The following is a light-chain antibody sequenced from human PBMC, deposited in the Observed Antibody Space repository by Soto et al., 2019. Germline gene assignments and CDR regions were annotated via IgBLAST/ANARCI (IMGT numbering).Light chain of an antibody. Sequence: DIQMTQSPSTLSASVGDRVTITCRASQSISSWVAWYQQKPGKAPKLLIYDASSLESGVPSRFSGSGSGTEFTLTISSLQPDDCATYYCQQYNSYSYTFGQGTKLEIK. J-gene: IGKJ2*01. V-gene: IGKV1-5*01. CDR2: DAS. CDR3: QQYNSYSYT. CDR1: QSISSW.